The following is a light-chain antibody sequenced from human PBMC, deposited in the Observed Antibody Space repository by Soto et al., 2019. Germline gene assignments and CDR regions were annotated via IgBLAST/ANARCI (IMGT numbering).Light chain of an antibody. J-gene: IGKJ2*01. V-gene: IGKV2-30*01. CDR1: QSLVYSDANTY. CDR3: MLGTLWPPGFT. CDR2: KFS. Sequence: DVVMTQSPVSLPVTLGQPASISCRSSQSLVYSDANTYLNWYHQRPGQPPRRLIYKFSNRDSGVLDILHGSGSGTDFTLKISRVEADDVGVYYCMLGTLWPPGFTFGQGTKLEIK.